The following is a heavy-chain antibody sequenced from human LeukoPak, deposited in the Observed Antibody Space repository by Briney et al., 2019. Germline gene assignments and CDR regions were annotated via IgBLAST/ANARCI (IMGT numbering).Heavy chain of an antibody. D-gene: IGHD6-6*01. CDR2: LPPDELDI. V-gene: IGHV3-74*01. Sequence: QSGGSLRLSCAASGFTFSSYGMHWVRQAPGMGLVWVSRLPPDELDIIYADSVKGRFTVSRDNAKNTVYLQMNNLRAEDTAVYYCVGTIASRGSEYWGQGALVTVSS. J-gene: IGHJ4*02. CDR3: VGTIASRGSEY. CDR1: GFTFSSYG.